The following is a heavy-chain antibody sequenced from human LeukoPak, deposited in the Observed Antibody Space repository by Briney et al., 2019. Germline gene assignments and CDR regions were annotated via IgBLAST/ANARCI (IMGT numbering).Heavy chain of an antibody. D-gene: IGHD6-19*01. Sequence: RSLRLSCAASGFTFSNSDMNWVQQAPGKRLEWVSGVSWNGSRTHYADSVKGRFIISRDNSRNTLYLQTSSLRAEDTAVYYCATHSSGWPDPYYFDNWGQGTLVTVSS. CDR1: GFTFSNSD. CDR3: ATHSSGWPDPYYFDN. V-gene: IGHV3-35*01. J-gene: IGHJ4*02. CDR2: VSWNGSRT.